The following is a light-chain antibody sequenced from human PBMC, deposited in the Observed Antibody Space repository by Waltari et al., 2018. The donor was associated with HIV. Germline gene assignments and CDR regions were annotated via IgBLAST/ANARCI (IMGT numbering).Light chain of an antibody. Sequence: QSALTQPASVSGSPGQSITISCTGTSSDVGGYTYVSWYQHHPGKAPKRLIYEVINRPSGVSNRFSGSKSGNTASLIISGLQAEDEADYYCSSYTSSSTLAVFGGGTKLTVL. CDR1: SSDVGGYTY. CDR2: EVI. J-gene: IGLJ2*01. V-gene: IGLV2-14*01. CDR3: SSYTSSSTLAV.